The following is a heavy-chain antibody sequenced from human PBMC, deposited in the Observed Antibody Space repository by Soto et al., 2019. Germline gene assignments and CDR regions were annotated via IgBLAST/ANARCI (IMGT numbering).Heavy chain of an antibody. CDR2: IYYSGST. Sequence: PSETLSLTCTVSGGSISSYYWSWIRQPPGKGLEWIGYIYYSGSTNYNPSLKSRVTISVDTSKNQFSLKLSSVTAADTAVYYCARGSALIDAPLTGYQTPYCFDYWGQGTLVTVSS. CDR1: GGSISSYY. D-gene: IGHD3-9*01. V-gene: IGHV4-59*01. CDR3: ARGSALIDAPLTGYQTPYCFDY. J-gene: IGHJ4*02.